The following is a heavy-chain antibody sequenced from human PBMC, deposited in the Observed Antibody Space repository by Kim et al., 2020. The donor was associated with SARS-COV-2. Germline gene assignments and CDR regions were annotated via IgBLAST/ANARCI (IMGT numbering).Heavy chain of an antibody. CDR3: ARFVRDYVWGTHQSFDY. Sequence: LQSRVTLSVETTKNQFSLKLSSVTAADTAMYYCARFVRDYVWGTHQSFDYWGQGTLVTVSS. D-gene: IGHD3-16*01. J-gene: IGHJ4*02. V-gene: IGHV4-30-2*05.